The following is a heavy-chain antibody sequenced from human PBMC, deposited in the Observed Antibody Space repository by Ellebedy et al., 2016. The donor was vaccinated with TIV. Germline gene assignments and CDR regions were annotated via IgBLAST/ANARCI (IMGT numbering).Heavy chain of an antibody. CDR1: GFSFRSYW. J-gene: IGHJ3*02. CDR3: ATDGSYGDYLSPTHAFVI. CDR2: INQGGSET. Sequence: GGSLRLSCVASGFSFRSYWMSWLRQAPGKGLEWVANINQGGSETYYVDSVKGRFTISRDNAKNSLYLQMKSLRAEDTAVFYCATDGSYGDYLSPTHAFVIWGQGTMVTVSS. D-gene: IGHD4-17*01. V-gene: IGHV3-7*01.